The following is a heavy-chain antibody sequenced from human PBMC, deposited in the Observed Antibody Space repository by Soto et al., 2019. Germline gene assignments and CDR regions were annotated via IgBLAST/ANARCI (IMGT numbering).Heavy chain of an antibody. V-gene: IGHV3-30*18. CDR3: AKERITMVRGVIPRYFDY. J-gene: IGHJ4*02. D-gene: IGHD3-10*01. CDR1: GFTFSSYG. CDR2: ISYDGSNK. Sequence: GGSLRLSCAASGFTFSSYGMHWVRQAPGKGLEWVAVISYDGSNKYYADSVKGRFTISRDNSKNTLYLQMNSLRAEDTAVYYCAKERITMVRGVIPRYFDYWGQGTLVTVSS.